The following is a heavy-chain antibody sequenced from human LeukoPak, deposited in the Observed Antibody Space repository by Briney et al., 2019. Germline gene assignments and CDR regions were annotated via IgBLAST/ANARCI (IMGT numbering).Heavy chain of an antibody. CDR3: ARGPIYDFWSGYYNAFDI. J-gene: IGHJ3*02. V-gene: IGHV1-8*03. D-gene: IGHD3-3*01. CDR2: MNPNSGNT. CDR1: GYTFTSYD. Sequence: ASVKVSCKASGYTFTSYDINWVRQATGQGLEWMGWMNPNSGNTGYAQKFQGRVTITRNTSISTAYMELSSLRSEDTAVYYCARGPIYDFWSGYYNAFDIWGQGTMVTVSS.